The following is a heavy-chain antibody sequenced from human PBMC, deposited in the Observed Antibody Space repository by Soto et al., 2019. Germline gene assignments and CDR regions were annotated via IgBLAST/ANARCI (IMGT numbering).Heavy chain of an antibody. CDR1: GFTFSSYG. J-gene: IGHJ6*02. Sequence: GGSLRLSCAASGFTFSSYGMHWVRQAPGKGLEWVAVISYDGSNKYYADSVRGRFTISRDNSKNTLYLQMNSLRAEDTAVYYCAKVGIAAAGTQGYYYYGMDVWGQGTTVTVSS. D-gene: IGHD6-13*01. CDR3: AKVGIAAAGTQGYYYYGMDV. CDR2: ISYDGSNK. V-gene: IGHV3-30*18.